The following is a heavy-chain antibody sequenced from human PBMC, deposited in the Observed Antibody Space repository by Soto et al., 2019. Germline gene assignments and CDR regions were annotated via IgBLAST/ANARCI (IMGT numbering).Heavy chain of an antibody. Sequence: GGSLRLSCAASGFTFSSYAMSWVRQAPGKGLEWVSAISGSGGSTYYADSVKGRFTISRDNVKNTVSLQMNSLRVDDTGVYYCAKDSWYFDLWSQGSQVTVSS. J-gene: IGHJ4*02. CDR2: ISGSGGST. V-gene: IGHV3-23*01. CDR3: AKDSWYFDL. D-gene: IGHD6-13*01. CDR1: GFTFSSYA.